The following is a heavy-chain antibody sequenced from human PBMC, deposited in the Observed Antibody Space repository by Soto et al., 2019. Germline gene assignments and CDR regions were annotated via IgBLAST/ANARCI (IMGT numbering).Heavy chain of an antibody. J-gene: IGHJ5*02. D-gene: IGHD6-13*01. CDR3: ARDFEAAGTFWFDP. CDR2: IIPIFGTA. Sequence: SVKVSCKASGGTFSSYAISWVRQAPGQGLEWMGGIIPIFGTANYAQKFQGRVTITADESTSTAYMELSSLRSEDTAVYYCARDFEAAGTFWFDPWGRGTLVTVSS. V-gene: IGHV1-69*13. CDR1: GGTFSSYA.